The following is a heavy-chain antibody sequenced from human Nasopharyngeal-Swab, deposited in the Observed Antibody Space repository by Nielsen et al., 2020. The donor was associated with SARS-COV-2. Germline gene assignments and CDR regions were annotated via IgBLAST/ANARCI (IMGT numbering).Heavy chain of an antibody. J-gene: IGHJ4*02. CDR3: AKEERSSSWYVTFDY. Sequence: GGSLRLSCAASGFTSSSYAMTWVRQAPGKGLEWVSAISGSGDRTYYAESVRGRFTISRDNSKNALYLQMNSLRAEDTAVYYCAKEERSSSWYVTFDYWGQGTLVAVSS. CDR1: GFTSSSYA. D-gene: IGHD6-13*01. V-gene: IGHV3-23*01. CDR2: ISGSGDRT.